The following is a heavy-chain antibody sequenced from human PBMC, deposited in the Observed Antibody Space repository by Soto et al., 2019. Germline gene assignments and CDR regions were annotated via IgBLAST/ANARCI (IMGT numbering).Heavy chain of an antibody. D-gene: IGHD1-1*01. CDR1: GYSISSGYY. Sequence: SETLSLTCAVSGYSISSGYYWGWIRQPPGKGLEWIGSIYHSGSTYYNPSLKSRVTISVDTSKNQFSLKVSSVTAADTAVYYCARHRNWKVDYWGQGTLVTVSS. V-gene: IGHV4-38-2*01. CDR3: ARHRNWKVDY. CDR2: IYHSGST. J-gene: IGHJ4*02.